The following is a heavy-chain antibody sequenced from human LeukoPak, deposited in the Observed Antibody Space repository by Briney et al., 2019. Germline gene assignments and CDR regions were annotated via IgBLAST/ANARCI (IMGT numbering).Heavy chain of an antibody. CDR3: AKVGIDGSGPFDH. CDR1: GFTFDDYA. D-gene: IGHD3-10*01. Sequence: GRSLRLSCAASGFTFDDYAMHWVRQAPGKGLEWVSGISWNSGSIGYADSVKGRFTISRDNSKNTLYLQMNSLRAEDTAVYYCAKVGIDGSGPFDHWGQGTLVTVSS. V-gene: IGHV3-9*01. J-gene: IGHJ4*02. CDR2: ISWNSGSI.